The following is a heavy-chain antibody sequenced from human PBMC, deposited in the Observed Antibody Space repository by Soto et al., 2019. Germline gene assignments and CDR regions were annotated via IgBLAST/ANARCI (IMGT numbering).Heavy chain of an antibody. D-gene: IGHD4-4*01. Sequence: ASVKVSCKASGGTFSSYTIIWVRQAPGQGLEWMGRIIPILGIANYAQKFQGRVTIGADKFTGTAYMELTGLRSDDTAVYYCAGDPDSHYNDSHASSYPWGQGTLVTVSS. CDR2: IIPILGIA. CDR1: GGTFSSYT. V-gene: IGHV1-69*04. J-gene: IGHJ5*02. CDR3: AGDPDSHYNDSHASSYP.